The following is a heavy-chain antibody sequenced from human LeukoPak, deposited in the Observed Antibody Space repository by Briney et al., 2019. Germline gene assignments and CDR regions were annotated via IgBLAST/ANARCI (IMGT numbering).Heavy chain of an antibody. J-gene: IGHJ4*02. CDR3: AKLYGTSYSSSHPLDY. V-gene: IGHV3-23*01. CDR2: ISGSGGST. CDR1: GFTFSGYA. Sequence: GVLRLSCAASGFTFSGYALSWVRRAPGKGLDWVSAISGSGGSTYYADSVKGRFTISRDNSKNTLYLQMNSLRAEDTAVYYCAKLYGTSYSSSHPLDYWGQGTLVTVSS. D-gene: IGHD6-6*01.